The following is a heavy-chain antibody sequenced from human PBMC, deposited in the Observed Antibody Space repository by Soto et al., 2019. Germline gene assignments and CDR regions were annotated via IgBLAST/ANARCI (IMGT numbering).Heavy chain of an antibody. CDR3: VRYCSGGSCPDAFDI. CDR1: GFTFSGSA. D-gene: IGHD2-15*01. CDR2: IRSKANSDAI. V-gene: IGHV3-73*01. Sequence: GSLRLSCAASGFTFSGSAMHWVRQASGKGLEWVGRIRSKANSDAIAYAASVKGRFTISRDDSKNTAYLQMNSLKTEDTAVYYCVRYCSGGSCPDAFDIWGQGTMVTVSS. J-gene: IGHJ3*02.